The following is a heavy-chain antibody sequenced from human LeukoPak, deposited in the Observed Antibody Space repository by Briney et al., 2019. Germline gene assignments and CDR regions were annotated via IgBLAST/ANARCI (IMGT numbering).Heavy chain of an antibody. V-gene: IGHV4-59*08. Sequence: WETLSLTCTVSGGSISTYYWSWIRQPPGKGLEWIGYIYYSGSTNYNPSLKSRVTISVDTSKNQFSLKLSSVTAADTAVYYCAASYYYYSSGPRPYYFDFWGQGTLVTVSS. CDR3: AASYYYYSSGPRPYYFDF. J-gene: IGHJ4*02. CDR1: GGSISTYY. CDR2: IYYSGST. D-gene: IGHD3-22*01.